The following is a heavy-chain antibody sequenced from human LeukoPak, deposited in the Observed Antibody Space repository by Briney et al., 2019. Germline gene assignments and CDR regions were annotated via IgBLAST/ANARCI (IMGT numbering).Heavy chain of an antibody. CDR1: GGSIRGGIYY. Sequence: SETLSLTCTVSGGSIRGGIYYWSWIRQPAGKGLEWIGRIYTSGSTNYNPSLKSRVTISVDTSKNQFSLNLTSVTAADTAVYYCARGGWNKFDYWGQGTLVTVSS. V-gene: IGHV4-61*02. CDR3: ARGGWNKFDY. J-gene: IGHJ4*02. CDR2: IYTSGST. D-gene: IGHD3-22*01.